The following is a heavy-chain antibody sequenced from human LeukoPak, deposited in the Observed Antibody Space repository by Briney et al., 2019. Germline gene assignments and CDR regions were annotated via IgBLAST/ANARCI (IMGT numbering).Heavy chain of an antibody. D-gene: IGHD4-11*01. Sequence: SSETLSLTCAVYGGSFSGYSWSWIRQPPGKGLEWIGEINHSVSTNYNPSLKSRVTISVDTSKNQFSLKLTSVTAADTAVYYCARVARWIYSNYGVWFDPWGRGTLVTVSS. CDR1: GGSFSGYS. V-gene: IGHV4-34*01. CDR3: ARVARWIYSNYGVWFDP. CDR2: INHSVST. J-gene: IGHJ5*02.